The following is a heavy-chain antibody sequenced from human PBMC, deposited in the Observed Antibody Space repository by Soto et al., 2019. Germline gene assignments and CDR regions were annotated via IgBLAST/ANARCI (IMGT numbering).Heavy chain of an antibody. V-gene: IGHV4-61*01. CDR2: IYYSGST. D-gene: IGHD6-19*01. Sequence: SETLSLTCTVSGGSVSSGSYYWSWIRQPPGKGLEWIGYIYYSGSTNYNPSLKSRVTISVDTSKNQFSPKLSSVTAADTAVYYCASIAVASLGVDYWGQGTLVTVSS. CDR3: ASIAVASLGVDY. CDR1: GGSVSSGSYY. J-gene: IGHJ4*02.